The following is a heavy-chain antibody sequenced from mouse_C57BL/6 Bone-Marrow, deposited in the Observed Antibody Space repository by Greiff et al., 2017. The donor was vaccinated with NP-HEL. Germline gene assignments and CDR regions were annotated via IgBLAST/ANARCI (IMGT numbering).Heavy chain of an antibody. J-gene: IGHJ1*03. Sequence: EVKLMESGGGLVKPGGSLKLSCAASGFTFSSYTMSWVRQTPEKRLEWVATISGGGGNTYYPDSVKGRFTISRDNAKNTLYLQMSSLRSEDTALYYCARPAIYDGYFDVWGTGTTVTVSS. D-gene: IGHD2-3*01. V-gene: IGHV5-9*01. CDR1: GFTFSSYT. CDR3: ARPAIYDGYFDV. CDR2: ISGGGGNT.